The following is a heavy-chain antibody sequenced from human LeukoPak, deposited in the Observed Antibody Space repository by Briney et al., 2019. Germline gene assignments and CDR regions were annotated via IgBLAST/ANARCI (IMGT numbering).Heavy chain of an antibody. D-gene: IGHD6-13*01. CDR3: ARDSSRDAKFDP. Sequence: ASVKVSCKASGYTFTGYYMHWVRQAPGQGLEWMGWINPNGGGTNYAQKFQGRVTMTRDTSISTAYMELSRLRSDDTALYYCARDSSRDAKFDPWGQGTLVTVSS. CDR2: INPNGGGT. V-gene: IGHV1-2*02. CDR1: GYTFTGYY. J-gene: IGHJ5*02.